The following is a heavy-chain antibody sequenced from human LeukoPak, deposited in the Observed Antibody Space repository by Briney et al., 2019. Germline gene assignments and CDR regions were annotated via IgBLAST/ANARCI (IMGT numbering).Heavy chain of an antibody. CDR2: INHSGST. V-gene: IGHV4-34*01. CDR1: GGSFSGYY. CDR3: ARKRGVATITASYYYYMDV. D-gene: IGHD5-12*01. Sequence: SETLSLTCAVYGGSFSGYYWSWIRHPPGKGLEWIGEINHSGSTNYNPSLKSRVTISVDTSKNQFSLKLSSVTAADTAVYYCARKRGVATITASYYYYMDVWGKGTTVTVSS. J-gene: IGHJ6*03.